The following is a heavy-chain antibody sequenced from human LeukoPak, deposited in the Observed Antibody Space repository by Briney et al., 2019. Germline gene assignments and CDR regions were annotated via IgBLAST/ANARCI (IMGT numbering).Heavy chain of an antibody. CDR2: ISGSGGST. Sequence: GGSLRLSCAASGFTFSSYAMSWVHQAPGKALERVSAISGSGGSTYYADSAKGRFTISRDNSKNTLCLQMNSLRAEDTAVYYCANIRLGELSRDYWGQGTLVTVSS. D-gene: IGHD3-16*02. J-gene: IGHJ4*02. CDR1: GFTFSSYA. CDR3: ANIRLGELSRDY. V-gene: IGHV3-23*01.